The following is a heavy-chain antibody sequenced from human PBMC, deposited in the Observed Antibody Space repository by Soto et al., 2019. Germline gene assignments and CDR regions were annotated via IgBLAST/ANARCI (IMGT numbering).Heavy chain of an antibody. CDR3: ASSSGSYWQLDY. J-gene: IGHJ4*02. V-gene: IGHV1-3*01. CDR2: INAGNGNT. D-gene: IGHD1-26*01. Sequence: QVQLVQSGAEVKKPGASVKVSCKASGYTFTSYAMHWVRQAPGQRLEWMGWINAGNGNTKYSQKFQGRVTITRDTSACTAYMELSSLRSEDTAVYYCASSSGSYWQLDYWGQGTLVTVSS. CDR1: GYTFTSYA.